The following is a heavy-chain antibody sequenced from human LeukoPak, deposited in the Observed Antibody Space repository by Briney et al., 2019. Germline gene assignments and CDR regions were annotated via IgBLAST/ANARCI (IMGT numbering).Heavy chain of an antibody. J-gene: IGHJ4*02. CDR2: IIPIFGTA. CDR1: GGTFSSYA. CDR3: ASLPPYSGYDTAPDYFDY. Sequence: SVKVSCKASGGTFSSYAISWVRQAPGQGLEWMGGIIPIFGTANYAQKFQGRVTITADESTSTAYMELSSLRPEDTAVYYCASLPPYSGYDTAPDYFDYWGQGTLVTVSS. D-gene: IGHD5-12*01. V-gene: IGHV1-69*01.